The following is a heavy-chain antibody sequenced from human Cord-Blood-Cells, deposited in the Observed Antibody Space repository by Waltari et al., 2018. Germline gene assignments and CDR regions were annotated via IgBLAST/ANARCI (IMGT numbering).Heavy chain of an antibody. CDR2: IYYSGTT. D-gene: IGHD3-10*01. V-gene: IGHV4-39*01. J-gene: IGHJ1*01. CDR3: ASSHRVVRGVIIYFQH. CDR1: GGSISSSSYY. Sequence: QLQLQESGPGLVKPSETLSLTCTVSGGSISSSSYYWGWIRQPPGKGLEWIGSIYYSGTTYYNPSLKSRVPISVDTSKNQFSLKLSSVTAADTAVYYCASSHRVVRGVIIYFQHWGQGTLVTVSS.